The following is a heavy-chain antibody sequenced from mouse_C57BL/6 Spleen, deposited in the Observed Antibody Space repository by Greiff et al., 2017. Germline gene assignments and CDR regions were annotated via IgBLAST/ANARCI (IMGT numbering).Heavy chain of an antibody. V-gene: IGHV5-4*01. CDR1: GFTFSSYA. CDR2: ISDGGSYT. Sequence: EVQVVESGGGLVKPGGSLKLSCAASGFTFSSYAMSWVRQTPEKRLEWVATISDGGSYTYYPDNVKGRFTISRDNAKNNLYLQMSHLKSEDTAMYYCARGSNPPAYYAMDYWGQGTSVTVSS. J-gene: IGHJ4*01. D-gene: IGHD2-5*01. CDR3: ARGSNPPAYYAMDY.